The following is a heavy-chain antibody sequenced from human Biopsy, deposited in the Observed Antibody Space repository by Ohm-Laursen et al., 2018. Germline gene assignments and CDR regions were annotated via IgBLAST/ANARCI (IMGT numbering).Heavy chain of an antibody. CDR3: ARDDDTTGHYMILNH. CDR1: GFAFSYYG. V-gene: IGHV3-33*01. Sequence: SLRLFCAASGFAFSYYGLHWVRQAPGKGLQWVAVMWSDGINKNYADSVKGRFIVSRDNSNNVLYLQMSSLRDEDSAVYYCARDDDTTGHYMILNHWGQGTLVTVSS. D-gene: IGHD3-9*01. CDR2: MWSDGINK. J-gene: IGHJ5*02.